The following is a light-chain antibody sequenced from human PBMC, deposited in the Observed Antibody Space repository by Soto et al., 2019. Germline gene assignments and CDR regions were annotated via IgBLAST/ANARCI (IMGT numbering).Light chain of an antibody. CDR3: ETWDSNTRV. V-gene: IGLV4-60*02. Sequence: QPVLTQSSSASASLGSSVKLTCTLSSGHSSYIIAWHQQQPGKAPRYLMKLEGSGSYNKGSGVPDRFSGSSSGADRYLTISNLQFEDEADYYCETWDSNTRVFGTGTKVTFL. CDR2: LEGSGSY. CDR1: SGHSSYI. J-gene: IGLJ1*01.